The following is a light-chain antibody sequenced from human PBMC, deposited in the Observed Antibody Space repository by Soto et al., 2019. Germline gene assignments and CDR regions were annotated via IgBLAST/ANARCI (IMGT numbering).Light chain of an antibody. Sequence: DIVMTQSPATLSVAPGERVTFSCRASQGVSRKLAWYQHKPGQAPRLLISGASTGATGIPARFSGSGYGTEFTLTISSLQSEDCAIYYCQQYHTWPITFGGGTKVDI. CDR2: GAS. CDR3: QQYHTWPIT. CDR1: QGVSRK. V-gene: IGKV3-15*01. J-gene: IGKJ4*01.